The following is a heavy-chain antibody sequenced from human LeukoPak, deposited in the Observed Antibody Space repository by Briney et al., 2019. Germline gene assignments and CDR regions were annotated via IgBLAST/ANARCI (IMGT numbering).Heavy chain of an antibody. Sequence: PSETLSLTCAAYGGSFSGYYWSWIRQPPGKGLEWIGEINHSGSTNYNPSLKSRVTISVDTSKNQFSLKLSSVTAADTAVYYCARGPGIAAAGDFDYWGQGTLVTVSS. CDR3: ARGPGIAAAGDFDY. J-gene: IGHJ4*02. V-gene: IGHV4-34*01. CDR2: INHSGST. CDR1: GGSFSGYY. D-gene: IGHD6-13*01.